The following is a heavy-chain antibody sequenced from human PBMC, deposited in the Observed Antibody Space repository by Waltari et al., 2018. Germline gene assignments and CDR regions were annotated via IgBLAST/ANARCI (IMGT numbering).Heavy chain of an antibody. Sequence: QVHLVQSGGEVKTPGASVKVSCKASVYNFISYSFTWVRQAPGQGLEWMGWISANNGKTNYAQKFQGRLTMTTDTSTSTAYMELRSLTSDDTAVYYCVRDGSGASFTFDYWGQGTLVTVSS. V-gene: IGHV1-18*01. J-gene: IGHJ4*02. CDR2: ISANNGKT. D-gene: IGHD2-8*02. CDR3: VRDGSGASFTFDY. CDR1: VYNFISYS.